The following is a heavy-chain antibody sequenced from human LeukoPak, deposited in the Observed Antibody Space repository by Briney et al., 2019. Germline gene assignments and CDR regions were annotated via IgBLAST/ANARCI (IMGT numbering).Heavy chain of an antibody. CDR3: ARDLGSSDWYLPFDY. Sequence: ASVTVSCTASGYTFTGYYIHWVRQAPGQGLEWMGWINPNSGGTNYAQKFQGRVTMTRDTSISTAYMELSRLRSDDTAVYYCARDLGSSDWYLPFDYWCQGPWSPSPQ. J-gene: IGHJ4*02. V-gene: IGHV1-2*02. CDR2: INPNSGGT. CDR1: GYTFTGYY. D-gene: IGHD6-19*01.